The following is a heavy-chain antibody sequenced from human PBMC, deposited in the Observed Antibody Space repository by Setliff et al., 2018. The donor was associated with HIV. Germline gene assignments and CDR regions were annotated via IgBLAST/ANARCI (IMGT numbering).Heavy chain of an antibody. V-gene: IGHV4-61*09. CDR3: ARAPPGIQNDAFDV. CDR2: IYTNGYT. J-gene: IGHJ3*01. CDR1: GGSISSGSYY. Sequence: PSETLSLTCSVSGGSISSGSYYWTWIRQPAGKGPEWIGHIYTNGYTNYNPSLKSRVTISVDTSKDQFSLKLTSVTAADTAVYYCARAPPGIQNDAFDVWGQGTMVTVSS.